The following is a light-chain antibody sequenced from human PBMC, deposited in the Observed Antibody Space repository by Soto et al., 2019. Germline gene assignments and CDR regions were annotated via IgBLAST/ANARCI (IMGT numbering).Light chain of an antibody. V-gene: IGKV1-5*01. CDR2: DAS. Sequence: DIQMTQSPSTLSTSVGDRVIITCRASQSISSWLAWYQQKPGKAPNLLIYDASSLESGVPSRFSGSGSGTEFTLTISSLQPDDFETYSCQQYNSYSWTLGQGTKVDIK. CDR3: QQYNSYSWT. CDR1: QSISSW. J-gene: IGKJ1*01.